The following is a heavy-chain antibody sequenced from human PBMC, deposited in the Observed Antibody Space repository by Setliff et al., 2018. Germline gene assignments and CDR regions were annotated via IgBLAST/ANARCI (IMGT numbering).Heavy chain of an antibody. CDR2: IYYSGST. CDR3: ARDYYDSRGSYAFDI. V-gene: IGHV4-39*02. J-gene: IGHJ3*02. Sequence: SETLSLTCTVSGGSISSSSYYWGWIRQPPGKGLEWIGSIYYSGSTYYNPSLKSRVTISVDTSKNQFSLKLSSVTAADTAVYYCARDYYDSRGSYAFDIWGQGTVVTVSS. D-gene: IGHD3-22*01. CDR1: GGSISSSSYY.